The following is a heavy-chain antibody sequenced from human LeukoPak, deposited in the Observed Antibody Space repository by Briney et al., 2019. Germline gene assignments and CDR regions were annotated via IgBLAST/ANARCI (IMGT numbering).Heavy chain of an antibody. J-gene: IGHJ3*02. CDR3: AKITIFGVALGAFDI. CDR2: ISWNSGSI. V-gene: IGHV3-9*01. Sequence: GGSLRLSCAASGFTFDDYAMHWVRHAPGKGLEWVSGISWNSGSIGYADSVKGRFTISRDNAKNSLYLQMNSLRAEDTALYYCAKITIFGVALGAFDIWGQGTMVTVSS. CDR1: GFTFDDYA. D-gene: IGHD3-3*01.